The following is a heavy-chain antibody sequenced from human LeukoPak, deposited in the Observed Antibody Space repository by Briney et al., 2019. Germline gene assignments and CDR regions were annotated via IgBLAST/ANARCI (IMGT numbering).Heavy chain of an antibody. CDR3: AREWRRLLRLHYFDY. D-gene: IGHD1-26*01. J-gene: IGHJ4*02. V-gene: IGHV3-43*01. CDR1: GFTFNDYN. CDR2: ISWDASTT. Sequence: PGGSLRLSCVASGFTFNDYNIHWVRQPPGKGLEWVSLISWDASTTYYADSVKGRFTISRDNAKNSLYLQMNSLRAEDTAVYYCAREWRRLLRLHYFDYWGQGTLVTVSS.